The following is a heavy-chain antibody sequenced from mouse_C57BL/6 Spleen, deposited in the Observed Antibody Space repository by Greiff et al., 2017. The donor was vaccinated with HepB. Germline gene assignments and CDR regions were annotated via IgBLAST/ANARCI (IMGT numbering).Heavy chain of an antibody. J-gene: IGHJ2*01. Sequence: EVQLQQSGPELVKPGASVKISCKASGYTFTDYYMNWVKRSHGKSLEWIGDINPNNGGTSYNQKFKGKATLTVDKSSSTAYMELRSLTSEDSAVYYCARWGFDYWGQGTTLTVSS. CDR3: ARWGFDY. CDR2: INPNNGGT. CDR1: GYTFTDYY. V-gene: IGHV1-26*01.